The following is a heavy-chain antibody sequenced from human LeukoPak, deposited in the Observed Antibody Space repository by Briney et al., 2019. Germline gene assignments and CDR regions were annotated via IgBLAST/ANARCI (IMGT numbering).Heavy chain of an antibody. V-gene: IGHV4-31*03. CDR1: GGSISSGGYY. CDR2: IYYSGST. Sequence: SETLSLTCTVSGGSISSGGYYWSWIRQHPGKGLEWLRYIYYSGSTYYNPSLKSRVTISVDTSKNQFSLKLSSVTAADTAVYYCACRGGVLGVFDFWGQGTLVTVSS. D-gene: IGHD2-8*02. J-gene: IGHJ4*02. CDR3: ACRGGVLGVFDF.